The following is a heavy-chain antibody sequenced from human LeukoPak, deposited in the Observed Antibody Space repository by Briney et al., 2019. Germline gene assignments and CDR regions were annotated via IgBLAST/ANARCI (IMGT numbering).Heavy chain of an antibody. CDR1: GYTFTGYY. Sequence: GASVTVSFTASGYTFTGYYIHWVRQAPGQGLEWMGWINPDSGGTNYAQNFQGRVTMTRDTSISTAYMELSRLRSDDTAVYSCARELATGTTVWFDPWGQGTLVTVSS. D-gene: IGHD1-1*01. V-gene: IGHV1-2*02. CDR3: ARELATGTTVWFDP. J-gene: IGHJ5*02. CDR2: INPDSGGT.